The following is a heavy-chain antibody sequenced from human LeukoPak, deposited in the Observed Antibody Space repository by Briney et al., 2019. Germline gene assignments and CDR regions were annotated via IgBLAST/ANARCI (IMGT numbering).Heavy chain of an antibody. CDR1: GYTFSSYG. Sequence: ASVKVSCKPSGYTFSSYGISWVRQAPGQGLEWMGWISAYNGQTIYAQKLQGRVTTTTDTSTSTAYMELRSLTSDDTAVYYCARDFTPYCSSTSCSWFDPWGQGTLVTVSS. V-gene: IGHV1-18*01. D-gene: IGHD2-2*01. CDR2: ISAYNGQT. CDR3: ARDFTPYCSSTSCSWFDP. J-gene: IGHJ5*02.